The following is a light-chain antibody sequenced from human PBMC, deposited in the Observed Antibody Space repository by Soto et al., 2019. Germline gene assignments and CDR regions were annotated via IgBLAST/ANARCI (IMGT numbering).Light chain of an antibody. V-gene: IGKV1-17*01. CDR1: QDIRND. CDR2: AAS. Sequence: DIQMTQSPSSLSASVGDRVTITCRASQDIRNDLGWYQQKPGKAPKRLIYAASSLQSGVPSRFSGSGSGTEFPHTLSCLQREDYATYYCLQHNDYPPTVGQGTKVEI. CDR3: LQHNDYPPT. J-gene: IGKJ1*01.